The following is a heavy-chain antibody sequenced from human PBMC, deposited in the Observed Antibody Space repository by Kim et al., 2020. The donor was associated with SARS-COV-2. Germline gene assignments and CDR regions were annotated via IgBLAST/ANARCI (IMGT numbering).Heavy chain of an antibody. D-gene: IGHD6-19*01. V-gene: IGHV3-23*01. Sequence: ADSVKGRFTISRDNSKSTLYLQMNSLRAEDTAVYYCAKRSGIAVAGSFDPWGQGTLVTVSS. CDR3: AKRSGIAVAGSFDP. J-gene: IGHJ5*02.